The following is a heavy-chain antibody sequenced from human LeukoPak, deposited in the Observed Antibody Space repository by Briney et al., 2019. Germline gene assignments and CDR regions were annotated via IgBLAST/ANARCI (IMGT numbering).Heavy chain of an antibody. J-gene: IGHJ3*02. CDR2: IVHRGNT. CDR3: ARFGSSTWYKGAFDI. Sequence: SETLSLTCALYGGSFSGYYWSWIRQPPGKGLEWIGEIVHRGNTKYNPSLKSRVTILVDTSKNQFSLNLTSVTAADTAVYYCARFGSSTWYKGAFDIWGQGTMVTVAS. D-gene: IGHD6-13*01. CDR1: GGSFSGYY. V-gene: IGHV4-34*12.